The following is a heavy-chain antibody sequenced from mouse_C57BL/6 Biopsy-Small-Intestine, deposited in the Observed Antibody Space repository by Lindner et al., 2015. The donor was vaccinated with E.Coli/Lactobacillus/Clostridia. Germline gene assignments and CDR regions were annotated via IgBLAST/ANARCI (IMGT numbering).Heavy chain of an antibody. CDR3: ARDRDYYFES. Sequence: SVKVSCKASGYTSTINGISWVRQAPGQGLEWMGWISANSGNTIYAQNLQGRVTMTTDTSTTTAYMELRSLRSDDTAVYYCARDRDYYFESWGQGTLVTVSS. CDR1: GYTSTING. D-gene: IGHD3-2*01. J-gene: IGHJ2*01. V-gene: IGHV1-7*01. CDR2: ISANSGNT.